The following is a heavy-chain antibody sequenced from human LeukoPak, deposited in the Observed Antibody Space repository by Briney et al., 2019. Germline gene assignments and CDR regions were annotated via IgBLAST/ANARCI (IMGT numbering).Heavy chain of an antibody. CDR3: ARGGEGATYFDY. Sequence: SETLSLTCTVSGGSISSGGYYWSWIRQHPGKGLEWIGYIYYSGSTYYNPSLKSRVTISVDTSKNQFSLKLSSVTAADTAVYYCARGGEGATYFDYWGQGTLVTVSS. D-gene: IGHD1-26*01. CDR2: IYYSGST. CDR1: GGSISSGGYY. V-gene: IGHV4-31*03. J-gene: IGHJ4*02.